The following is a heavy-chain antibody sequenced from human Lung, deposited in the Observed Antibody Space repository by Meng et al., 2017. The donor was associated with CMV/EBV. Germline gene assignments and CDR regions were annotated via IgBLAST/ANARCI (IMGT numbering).Heavy chain of an antibody. Sequence: PGPSGAEVKTPGASVKVSCKASGYTFTGYYMHGLRQAPGQGLEWVGRITPSSGGTTYAQKFQGRVTMTRDTSISTAYMELSSLRSDDAAIYYCVRANLGSADYWGQGTLVTVSS. CDR1: GYTFTGYY. CDR3: VRANLGSADY. D-gene: IGHD7-27*01. J-gene: IGHJ4*02. V-gene: IGHV1-2*06. CDR2: ITPSSGGT.